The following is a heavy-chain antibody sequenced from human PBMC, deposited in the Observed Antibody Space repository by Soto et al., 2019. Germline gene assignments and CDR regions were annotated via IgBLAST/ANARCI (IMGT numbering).Heavy chain of an antibody. CDR3: AKGAQAAAVLDH. D-gene: IGHD6-25*01. V-gene: IGHV3-30*18. CDR2: ISCDGKNR. Sequence: QVQLLESGGGVVQPGRSLKLSCRTSGFTFSLYGMHWVRQAPGKGLEWLAVISCDGKNRYYADSVKGRFTISRDNSKTTLFLQMSSLRPDDTAGYFGAKGAQAAAVLDHWGQGALVTV. J-gene: IGHJ4*02. CDR1: GFTFSLYG.